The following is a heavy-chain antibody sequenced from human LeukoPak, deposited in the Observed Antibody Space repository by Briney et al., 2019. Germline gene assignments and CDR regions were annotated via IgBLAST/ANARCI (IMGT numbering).Heavy chain of an antibody. CDR3: ARAVGGYYLVEVEYYFDY. V-gene: IGHV1-2*02. J-gene: IGHJ4*02. CDR2: INPNSGGT. Sequence: ASVEVSCKASGYTFTGYYMHWVRQAPGQGLEWMGWINPNSGGTNYAQKFQGRVTMTRDTSISTAYTELSRLRSDDTAVYYCARAVGGYYLVEVEYYFDYWGQGTLVTVSS. CDR1: GYTFTGYY. D-gene: IGHD3-22*01.